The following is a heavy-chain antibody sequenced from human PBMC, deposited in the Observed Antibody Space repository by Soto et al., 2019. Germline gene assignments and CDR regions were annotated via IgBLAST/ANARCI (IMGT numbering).Heavy chain of an antibody. Sequence: GESLKISCKGSGYSFTSYWIGWVRQMPGEGLEWMGIIYPGDSDTRYSPSFQGQVTISADKSINSVYLQWSSLKASDTATYYCARLGFNYDFLSGYYNVHHYYGIGVWGQGTTVTVSS. D-gene: IGHD3-3*01. CDR2: IYPGDSDT. J-gene: IGHJ6*02. V-gene: IGHV5-51*01. CDR1: GYSFTSYW. CDR3: ARLGFNYDFLSGYYNVHHYYGIGV.